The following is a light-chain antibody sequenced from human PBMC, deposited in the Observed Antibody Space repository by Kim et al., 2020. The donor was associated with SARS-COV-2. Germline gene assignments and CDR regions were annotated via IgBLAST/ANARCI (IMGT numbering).Light chain of an antibody. J-gene: IGKJ1*01. CDR1: QSVLYSSNNKNY. CDR3: QQYYSTPLT. V-gene: IGKV4-1*01. Sequence: DIVMTQSPDSLAVSLGERATINCKSSQSVLYSSNNKNYLAWYQQKPRQPPTLLIYWASTRESGVPDRFSGSGSGTDFTLTISSLQAEDVAVYYCQQYYSTPLTFGQGTKVDIK. CDR2: WAS.